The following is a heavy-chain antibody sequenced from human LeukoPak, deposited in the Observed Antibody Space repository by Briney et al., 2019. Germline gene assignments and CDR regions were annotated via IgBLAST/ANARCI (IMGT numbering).Heavy chain of an antibody. Sequence: ASVKVSCKAFGYTFTSNYMHWVRQAPGQRLEWMGWISAYNGHTNYTQKLQGRVTMTTDTSTSTAYMELRSLRSDDTAVYFCVRDGHRLYDYYYYYMDVWGKGTTVTVSS. D-gene: IGHD2-2*02. J-gene: IGHJ6*03. V-gene: IGHV1-18*04. CDR3: VRDGHRLYDYYYYYMDV. CDR1: GYTFTSNY. CDR2: ISAYNGHT.